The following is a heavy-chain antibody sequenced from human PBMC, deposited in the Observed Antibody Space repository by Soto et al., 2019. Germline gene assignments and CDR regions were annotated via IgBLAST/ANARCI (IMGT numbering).Heavy chain of an antibody. Sequence: VGSLRLSCAGSGFTFNMYWMHCFLQFPGKVPLWVARIYNDGTYADYADSVKGRSTISRDNAKDTLYLQMNDLRAEDSALYHCTRGPRATSAGTSAHWGQGTLVTVSS. CDR2: IYNDGTYA. D-gene: IGHD6-13*01. V-gene: IGHV3-74*01. CDR3: TRGPRATSAGTSAH. J-gene: IGHJ4*02. CDR1: GFTFNMYW.